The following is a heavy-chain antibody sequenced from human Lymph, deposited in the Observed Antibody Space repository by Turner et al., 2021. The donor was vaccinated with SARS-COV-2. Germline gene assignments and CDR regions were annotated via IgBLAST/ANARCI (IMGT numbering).Heavy chain of an antibody. V-gene: IGHV4-31*03. D-gene: IGHD1-1*01. CDR1: GRSISSGGYY. CDR2: IYYSGST. J-gene: IGHJ4*02. Sequence: QVQLQESGPGLVKPSQTLSLTCTFSGRSISSGGYYWSWIRQHPGKGLEWIGYIYYSGSTYYNPSLKSRVTISLDTSKNQFSLKLSSVTAADTAVYYCARARTSGTNYPGDFDYWGQGTPVTVSS. CDR3: ARARTSGTNYPGDFDY.